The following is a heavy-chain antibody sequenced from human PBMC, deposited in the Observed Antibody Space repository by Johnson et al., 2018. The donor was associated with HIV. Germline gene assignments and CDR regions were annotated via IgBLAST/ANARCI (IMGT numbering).Heavy chain of an antibody. CDR1: GFTVSSNY. Sequence: VQLVESGGGLVKPGGSLRLSCTASGFTVSSNYMSWVRQAPGKGLEWVSVIDTAGSTYDADSVKGRFTISRDNSKNTLYLQMNSLRAEDTAVYYCATGRAEVVVVHDALDMWGQGTMVTVSS. V-gene: IGHV3-66*01. D-gene: IGHD3-22*01. CDR3: ATGRAEVVVVHDALDM. CDR2: IDTAGST. J-gene: IGHJ3*02.